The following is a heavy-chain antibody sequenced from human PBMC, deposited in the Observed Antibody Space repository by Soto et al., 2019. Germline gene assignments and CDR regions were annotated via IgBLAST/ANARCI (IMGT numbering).Heavy chain of an antibody. V-gene: IGHV4-4*02. D-gene: IGHD4-17*01. CDR1: GGSISSSNW. CDR3: AREWTDYGDYEDSQHQPLLWGYYYYGMDV. CDR2: IYHSGST. J-gene: IGHJ6*02. Sequence: SETLSLTCAVSGGSISSSNWWSWVRQPPGKGLEWIGEIYHSGSTNYNPSLKSRVTISVDKSKNQFSLKLSSVTAADTAVYYCAREWTDYGDYEDSQHQPLLWGYYYYGMDVWGQGTTVTVSS.